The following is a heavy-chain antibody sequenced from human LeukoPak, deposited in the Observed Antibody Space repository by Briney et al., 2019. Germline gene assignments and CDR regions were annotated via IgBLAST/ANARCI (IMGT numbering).Heavy chain of an antibody. V-gene: IGHV1-2*04. CDR1: GYTFTGYY. Sequence: ASVKVSCKASGYTFTGYYMHWVRQVPGQGLEWMGWINPNSGGTNYAQKFQGWVTMTRDTSISTAYMELSRLRSDDTAVYYCARGPDVDIVATISYNWFDPWGQGTLVTVSS. D-gene: IGHD5-12*01. J-gene: IGHJ5*02. CDR3: ARGPDVDIVATISYNWFDP. CDR2: INPNSGGT.